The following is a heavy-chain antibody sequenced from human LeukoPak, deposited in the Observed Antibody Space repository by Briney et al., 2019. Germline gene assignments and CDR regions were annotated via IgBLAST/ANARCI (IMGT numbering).Heavy chain of an antibody. CDR3: ARGWGLRGRGYSYGYHAFDI. CDR2: IIPIFGTA. J-gene: IGHJ3*02. Sequence: GASVKVSCKASGGTFSSYAISWVRQAPGQGLEWMGGIIPIFGTANYAQKFQGRVTITRNTSISTAYMELSSLRSEDTAVYYCARGWGLRGRGYSYGYHAFDIWGQGTMVTVST. CDR1: GGTFSSYA. D-gene: IGHD5-18*01. V-gene: IGHV1-69*05.